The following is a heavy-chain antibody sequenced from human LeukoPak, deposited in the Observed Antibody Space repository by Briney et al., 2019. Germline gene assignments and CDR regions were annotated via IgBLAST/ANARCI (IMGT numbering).Heavy chain of an antibody. CDR2: IDPSDSYT. Sequence: GGSLKISCKGSGYSFTSYWISWVRQMPGKGLEWLGRIDPSDSYTNYSPSFQGHVTISADKSISTAYLQWSSLKASDTAMYYCARPAGGDAFDIWGQGTMVTVSS. J-gene: IGHJ3*02. CDR3: ARPAGGDAFDI. CDR1: GYSFTSYW. D-gene: IGHD2-2*01. V-gene: IGHV5-10-1*01.